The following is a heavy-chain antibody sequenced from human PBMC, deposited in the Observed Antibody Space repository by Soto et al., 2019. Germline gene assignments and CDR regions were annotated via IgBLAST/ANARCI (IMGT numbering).Heavy chain of an antibody. CDR1: GGSISSSSYY. J-gene: IGHJ4*02. CDR2: IYYSGST. Sequence: SETLSLTCTVSGGSISSSSYYWGWIRQPPGKGLEWLGSIYYSGSTYYNPSLKSRATISVDTSKNQFSLKLSSVTAADTAVYYCARSPSFYSSGYYDFPYWGQGTLVTVSS. V-gene: IGHV4-39*01. CDR3: ARSPSFYSSGYYDFPY. D-gene: IGHD3-22*01.